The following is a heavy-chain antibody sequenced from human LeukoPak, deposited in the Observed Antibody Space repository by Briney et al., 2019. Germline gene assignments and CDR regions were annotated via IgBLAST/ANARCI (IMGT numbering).Heavy chain of an antibody. CDR3: AKGYCSSTSCYDY. CDR1: GGTFSSYA. D-gene: IGHD2-2*01. J-gene: IGHJ4*02. CDR2: IIPIFGTA. Sequence: GASVKVSRKASGGTFSSYAISWVRQAPGQGLEWMGGIIPIFGTANYAQKFQGRVTITADKSTSTAYMELSSLRSEDTAVYYCAKGYCSSTSCYDYWGQGTLVTVSS. V-gene: IGHV1-69*06.